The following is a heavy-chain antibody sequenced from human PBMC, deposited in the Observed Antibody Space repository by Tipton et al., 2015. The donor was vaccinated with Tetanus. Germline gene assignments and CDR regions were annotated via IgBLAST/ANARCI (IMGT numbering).Heavy chain of an antibody. CDR3: ARHQSGYFTPFDY. CDR2: IYESGDT. V-gene: IGHV4-39*01. J-gene: IGHJ4*02. Sequence: LRLSCTVSGGSIRGGTFYWGWIRQPPGKGLEWIGSIYESGDTYYIPSPKSRVTISVDTSKNQFSLNLNSMAAADTGVYYCARHQSGYFTPFDYWGQGNLVTVSS. CDR1: GGSIRGGTFY. D-gene: IGHD3-3*01.